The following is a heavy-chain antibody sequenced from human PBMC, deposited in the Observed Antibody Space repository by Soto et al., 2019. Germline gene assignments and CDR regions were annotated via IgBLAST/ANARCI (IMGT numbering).Heavy chain of an antibody. CDR3: XXXXGVFGY. CDR2: TKDNAYSYTT. CDR1: GFSLCDLF. D-gene: IGHD3-16*02. Sequence: EVQLVESGGDLVQPGVSLSLSCAASGFSLCDLFIDWVRQAPGKGLEWVGRTKDNAYSYTTVYAASEKGRLSISRGEXXXXXXXXXXXXXXXXXXXXXXXXXXGVFGYWGQGTLVTVSS. V-gene: IGHV3-72*01. J-gene: IGHJ4*02.